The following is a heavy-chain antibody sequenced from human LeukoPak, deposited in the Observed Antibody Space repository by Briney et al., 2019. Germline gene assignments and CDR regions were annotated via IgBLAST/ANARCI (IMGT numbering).Heavy chain of an antibody. D-gene: IGHD5-24*01. CDR2: INTDGSST. V-gene: IGHV3-74*01. CDR1: GFTFSNYW. Sequence: GGSLRLSCAASGFTFSNYWMHWVRQAPGKGLVWVSRINTDGSSTAYADSVKGRFTMSRDNAKNTQYLQMNSLRAEDTAVYYCARGFDGYYGFDIWGQGTMVTVSS. J-gene: IGHJ3*02. CDR3: ARGFDGYYGFDI.